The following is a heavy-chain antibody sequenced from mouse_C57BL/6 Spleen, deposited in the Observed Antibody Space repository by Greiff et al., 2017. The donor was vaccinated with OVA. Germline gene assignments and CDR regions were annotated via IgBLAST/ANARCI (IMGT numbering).Heavy chain of an antibody. J-gene: IGHJ4*01. D-gene: IGHD2-5*01. CDR1: GYTFTTYP. CDR3: ARRTYYSNYDYYAMDY. Sequence: QVQLKQSGAELVKPGASVKMSCKASGYTFTTYPIEWMKQNHGKSLEWIGNFHPYNDDTKYNEKFKGKATLTVEKSSSTVYLELSRLTSDDSAVYYCARRTYYSNYDYYAMDYWGQGTSVTVSS. CDR2: FHPYNDDT. V-gene: IGHV1-47*01.